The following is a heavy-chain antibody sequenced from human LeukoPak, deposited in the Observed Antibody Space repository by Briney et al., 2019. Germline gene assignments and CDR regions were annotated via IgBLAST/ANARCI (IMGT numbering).Heavy chain of an antibody. J-gene: IGHJ6*03. CDR2: ISSSGSTI. CDR1: GFTFSDYY. V-gene: IGHV3-11*01. CDR3: ARDHGGWLYYYYYYMDV. D-gene: IGHD3-22*01. Sequence: SGGSLRLSCAASGFTFSDYYMSWIRQAPGKGLEWVSYISSSGSTIYYADSVKGRFTISRDNAKNSLYLQMNSLRVEDTAVYYCARDHGGWLYYYYYYMDVWGKGTTVTVSS.